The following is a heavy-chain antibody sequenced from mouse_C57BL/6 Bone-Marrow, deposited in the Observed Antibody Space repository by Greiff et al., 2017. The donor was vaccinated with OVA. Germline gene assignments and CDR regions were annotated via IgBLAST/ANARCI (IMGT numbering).Heavy chain of an antibody. CDR2: IDPETGGT. CDR1: GYTFTDYE. CDR3: TRGYSNYYAMDY. J-gene: IGHJ4*01. D-gene: IGHD2-5*01. Sequence: VPLQQSGAELVRPGASVTLSCKASGYTFTDYEMHWVKQTPVHGLEWIGAIDPETGGTAYNQKVKGKAILTADKSSSTAYMELRSLTSEDSAVYYCTRGYSNYYAMDYWGQGTSVTVSS. V-gene: IGHV1-15*01.